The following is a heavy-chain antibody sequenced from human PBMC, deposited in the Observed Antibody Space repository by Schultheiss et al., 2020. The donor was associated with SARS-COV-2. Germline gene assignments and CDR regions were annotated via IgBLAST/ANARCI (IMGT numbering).Heavy chain of an antibody. J-gene: IGHJ4*02. Sequence: SETLSLTCAVSGGSIGSSNWWFWVRQPPGKGLEWIGEINDRGSTNYNPSLKSRVTISVDTSKNQFSLRLSSVTAADTAVYYCARASKILQYFDYWGQGTLVTVSS. CDR2: INDRGST. CDR1: GGSIGSSNW. CDR3: ARASKILQYFDY. V-gene: IGHV4-4*02. D-gene: IGHD4-11*01.